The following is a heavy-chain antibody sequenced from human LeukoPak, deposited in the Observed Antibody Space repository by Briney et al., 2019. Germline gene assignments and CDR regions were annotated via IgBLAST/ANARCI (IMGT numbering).Heavy chain of an antibody. D-gene: IGHD2-15*01. Sequence: GGSLRLSCAASGFTFSSYWMHWVRQAPGKGLVWVSRINSDGSSTSYADSVKGRFTISRDNAKNSLYLQMNSLRAEDTAVYYCAREGGVVGSGGSCYFCAFDIWGQGTMVTVSS. J-gene: IGHJ3*02. CDR2: INSDGSST. V-gene: IGHV3-74*01. CDR1: GFTFSSYW. CDR3: AREGGVVGSGGSCYFCAFDI.